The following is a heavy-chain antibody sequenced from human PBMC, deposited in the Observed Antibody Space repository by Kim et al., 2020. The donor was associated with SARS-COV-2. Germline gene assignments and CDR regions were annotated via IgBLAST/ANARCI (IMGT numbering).Heavy chain of an antibody. CDR3: ARGKDYYDSSGYVPHYFDY. J-gene: IGHJ4*02. V-gene: IGHV4-39*07. D-gene: IGHD3-22*01. CDR2: MYFVGSA. Sequence: SETLSLTCTVSIGSISTGSYYWGWIRQPPGKGLEWIGSMYFVGSAYYNPSLKSRVTISVGPSKNQFSLNLSSVTAADTAVYYCARGKDYYDSSGYVPHYFDYWGQGTLVTVSS. CDR1: IGSISTGSYY.